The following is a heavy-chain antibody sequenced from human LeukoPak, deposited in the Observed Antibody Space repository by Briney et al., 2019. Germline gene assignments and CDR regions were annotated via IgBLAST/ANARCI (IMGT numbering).Heavy chain of an antibody. D-gene: IGHD2-21*02. CDR2: IIHIFGTA. J-gene: IGHJ3*02. CDR1: GGTFSSYA. V-gene: IGHV1-69*13. Sequence: SVKVSCKASGGTFSSYAISWVRQAPGQGLEWMGGIIHIFGTANYAQKFQGRVTITADESTSTAYMELSSLRSEDTAVYYCARPTCGGDCQDAFDIWGQGTMVTVSS. CDR3: ARPTCGGDCQDAFDI.